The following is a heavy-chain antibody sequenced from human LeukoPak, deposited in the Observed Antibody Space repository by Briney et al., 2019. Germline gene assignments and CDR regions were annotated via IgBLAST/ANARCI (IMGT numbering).Heavy chain of an antibody. V-gene: IGHV4-59*01. CDR3: VRSRSHSTSPLGGH. Sequence: SETLSLTCTVSGDSISNYYWSWIRQPPGKGLEWIGYIYNSGTTNYNPSLKSRVTISVDTSRNQFSLRLSSVTAADTAVYYCVRSRSHSTSPLGGHWGQGTLVTVSS. CDR2: IYNSGTT. CDR1: GDSISNYY. D-gene: IGHD2-2*01. J-gene: IGHJ4*02.